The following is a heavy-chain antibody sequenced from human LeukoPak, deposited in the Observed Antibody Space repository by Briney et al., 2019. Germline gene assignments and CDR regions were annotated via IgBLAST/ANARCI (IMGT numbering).Heavy chain of an antibody. J-gene: IGHJ4*02. D-gene: IGHD6-19*01. Sequence: GASVTVPCKASGYTFNIYGISWARQAPGQGLEWMGWISAYNGDTHYAQRFQRRVTLTIDTSTSTAYMELTNLRSDDTATYYCARDPSNTSGWYIYFDYWGQGTLVTVSS. V-gene: IGHV1-18*01. CDR3: ARDPSNTSGWYIYFDY. CDR2: ISAYNGDT. CDR1: GYTFNIYG.